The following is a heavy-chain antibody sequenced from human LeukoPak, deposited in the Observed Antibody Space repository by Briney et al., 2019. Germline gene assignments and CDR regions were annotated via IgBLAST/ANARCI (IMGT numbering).Heavy chain of an antibody. J-gene: IGHJ4*02. D-gene: IGHD3-3*01. CDR2: ISGSGGST. CDR1: GFTFSSYS. Sequence: GGSLRLSCAASGFTFSSYSMNWVRQAPGKGLEWVSAISGSGGSTYYADSVKGRFTISRDNSKNTLYLQMNSLRAEDTAVYYCAKAYDFWSGYYDYWGQGTLVTVSS. CDR3: AKAYDFWSGYYDY. V-gene: IGHV3-23*01.